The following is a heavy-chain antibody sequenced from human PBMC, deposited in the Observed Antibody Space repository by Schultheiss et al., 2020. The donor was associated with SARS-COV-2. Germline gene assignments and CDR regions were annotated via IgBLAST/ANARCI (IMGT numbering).Heavy chain of an antibody. J-gene: IGHJ4*02. CDR3: ANVGDYGYLWGTYGEDGY. V-gene: IGHV3-74*01. Sequence: GGSLRLSCTVSGFSFGNYWMHWVRQAPGKGLVWVSRIDPDGSTIDYADAVKGRFAISRDYARNTLYLQMNSLRAEDTAVYYCANVGDYGYLWGTYGEDGYWGQGTLVTVSS. CDR2: IDPDGSTI. CDR1: GFSFGNYW. D-gene: IGHD3-16*01.